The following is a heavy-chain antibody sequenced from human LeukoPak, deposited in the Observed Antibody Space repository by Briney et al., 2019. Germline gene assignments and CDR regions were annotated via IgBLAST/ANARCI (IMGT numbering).Heavy chain of an antibody. CDR1: GFTFSSYG. CDR2: ISYGRSNI. D-gene: IGHD2-21*02. J-gene: IGHJ6*03. V-gene: IGHV3-30*18. Sequence: GGSLRLSCAASGFTFSSYGMHWVRQAPGKGLEWVAVISYGRSNINYAESVKGPFTISRDNSKNTLYLQMNSLRAEDTAVYYCAKDQYFVTGYYSHMDVWGKGTTVTISS. CDR3: AKDQYFVTGYYSHMDV.